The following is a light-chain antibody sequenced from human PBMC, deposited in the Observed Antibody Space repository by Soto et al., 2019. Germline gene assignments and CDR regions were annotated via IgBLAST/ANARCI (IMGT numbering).Light chain of an antibody. CDR2: LSN. V-gene: IGLV1-47*02. Sequence: QSVLTQPPSASGTPGQRVTISCSGGNSNIGSNSVFWYQQFPGAAPKLLIYLSNERPSGVPDRFSGSKSGTSASLAISGLRPEDEADYYCAAWDDSLSGPVFGGGTKVTVL. CDR1: NSNIGSNS. J-gene: IGLJ3*02. CDR3: AAWDDSLSGPV.